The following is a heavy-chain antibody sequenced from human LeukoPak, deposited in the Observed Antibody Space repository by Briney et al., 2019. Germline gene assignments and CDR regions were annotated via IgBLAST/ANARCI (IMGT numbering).Heavy chain of an antibody. CDR2: LNPKSGKT. CDR3: ARDYAGNSGWFGP. D-gene: IGHD4-23*01. J-gene: IGHJ5*02. Sequence: VGSVNVSCKASGYTFTNYDLNWVRQAAGQGGEWMGWLNPKSGKTVYAQTFHGRVTITRNTSINTVYMELSSLRSEDTAVYYCARDYAGNSGWFGPWGQGTLVTVSS. CDR1: GYTFTNYD. V-gene: IGHV1-8*03.